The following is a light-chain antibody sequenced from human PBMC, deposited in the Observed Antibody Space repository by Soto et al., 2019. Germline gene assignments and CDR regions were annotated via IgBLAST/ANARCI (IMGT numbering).Light chain of an antibody. CDR3: MQALQTPVT. J-gene: IGKJ3*01. Sequence: IVLTQSPLSLPVTLGQPASISCRSSQSLLHSNGYNYLDWYLQKPGQSPQLLIYLGSNRASGVPDRFSGSGSGTDFTLKISRVEAEDVGVYYCMQALQTPVTFGPGTKVDIK. CDR1: QSLLHSNGYNY. V-gene: IGKV2-28*01. CDR2: LGS.